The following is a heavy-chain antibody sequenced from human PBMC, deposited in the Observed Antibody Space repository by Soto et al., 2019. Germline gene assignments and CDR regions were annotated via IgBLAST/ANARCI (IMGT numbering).Heavy chain of an antibody. J-gene: IGHJ4*02. Sequence: ASVKVSCKASGYAFGNYPITWVRQAPGQGLEWMGWISAYNGNTKYAQKLQDRVTMTIDTSTNTAYMELRSLRSDDTAVYYCAREMTTMTFFDYWGQGTVVTVPQ. CDR3: AREMTTMTFFDY. CDR2: ISAYNGNT. V-gene: IGHV1-18*04. D-gene: IGHD4-4*01. CDR1: GYAFGNYP.